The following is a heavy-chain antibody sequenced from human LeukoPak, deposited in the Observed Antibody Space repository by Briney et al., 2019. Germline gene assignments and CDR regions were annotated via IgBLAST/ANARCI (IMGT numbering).Heavy chain of an antibody. CDR3: ARVVAGSVYNYGMDV. CDR1: GFTFSTYV. V-gene: IGHV3-30*01. Sequence: GGSLRPSCAASGFTFSTYVMHWVRQAPGKGLQWVAVILYDGSSRYYADSVKGRFIISRDNSKSTLYLQMNSLTAEDTAVYYCARVVAGSVYNYGMDVWGQGTTVTVSS. CDR2: ILYDGSSR. J-gene: IGHJ6*02. D-gene: IGHD6-19*01.